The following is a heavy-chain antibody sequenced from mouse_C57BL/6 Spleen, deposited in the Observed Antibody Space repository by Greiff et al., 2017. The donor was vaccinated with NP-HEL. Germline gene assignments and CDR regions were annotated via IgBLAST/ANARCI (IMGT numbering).Heavy chain of an antibody. J-gene: IGHJ2*01. V-gene: IGHV1-69*01. CDR2: IYPSDSYT. CDR3: AIPSTVAFGD. D-gene: IGHD1-1*01. Sequence: VQLQQPGAELVMPGASVKLSCKASGYTFTSYWMHWVKQRPGQGLEWIGEIYPSDSYTNYNQKFKGKSTLTVDKSSSTAYMQLSSLTSENSAVYYCAIPSTVAFGDWGQGTTLTVAS. CDR1: GYTFTSYW.